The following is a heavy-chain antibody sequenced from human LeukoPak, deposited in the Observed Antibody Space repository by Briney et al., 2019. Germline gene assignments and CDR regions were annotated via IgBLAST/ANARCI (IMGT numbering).Heavy chain of an antibody. CDR1: GFTVSSNY. J-gene: IGHJ3*02. V-gene: IGHV3-53*01. Sequence: PGGSLRLSCAASGFTVSSNYMSWVRQAPGKGLEWVSVIYSGGSTYYADSVKGRFTISRDNSKNTLYLQMNSLRAEDTAVYYCAREAYYDSSGYPPWSAFDIWGQGTMVTVSS. CDR2: IYSGGST. D-gene: IGHD3-22*01. CDR3: AREAYYDSSGYPPWSAFDI.